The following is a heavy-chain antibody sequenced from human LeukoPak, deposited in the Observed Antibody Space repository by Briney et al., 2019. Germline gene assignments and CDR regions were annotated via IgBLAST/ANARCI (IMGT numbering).Heavy chain of an antibody. CDR3: ARGRSGLAAAGTYDS. CDR1: GYTFSSSD. V-gene: IGHV1-8*01. Sequence: ASVKVSCKASGYTFSSSDINWVRPATGPGREGMGWINPKSGSTGYAKKFQARVSMTMNTSITTAYMEVRSLRFEDTAVYYCARGRSGLAAAGTYDSWGQGTLITVSS. CDR2: INPKSGST. D-gene: IGHD6-13*01. J-gene: IGHJ4*02.